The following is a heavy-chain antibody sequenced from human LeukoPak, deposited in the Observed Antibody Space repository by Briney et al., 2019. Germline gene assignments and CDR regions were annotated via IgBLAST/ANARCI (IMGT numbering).Heavy chain of an antibody. V-gene: IGHV1-2*02. Sequence: ASVTVSCKASGYTFTGYYMHWVRQAPGQGLEWMGWINPNSGGTNYAQKFQGRVTMTRDTANSTAYMELSRLRSDDTAVYYCARVKHYYDSRDPGVDYWGQGTLVTVSS. J-gene: IGHJ4*02. CDR3: ARVKHYYDSRDPGVDY. D-gene: IGHD3-22*01. CDR1: GYTFTGYY. CDR2: INPNSGGT.